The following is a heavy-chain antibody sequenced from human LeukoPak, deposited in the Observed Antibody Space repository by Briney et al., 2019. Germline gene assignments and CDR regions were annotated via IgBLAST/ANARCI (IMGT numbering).Heavy chain of an antibody. Sequence: GGSLRLSCAASGFTFSSHAMSWVRQAPGKGLEWVSSISSGSSYIYYADSVKGRFTISRDNAKNSLYLEMNSLRAEDTAVYYCAREPRYSNYDLDYWGQGTLVTVSS. CDR1: GFTFSSHA. CDR2: ISSGSSYI. V-gene: IGHV3-21*01. CDR3: AREPRYSNYDLDY. J-gene: IGHJ4*02. D-gene: IGHD4-11*01.